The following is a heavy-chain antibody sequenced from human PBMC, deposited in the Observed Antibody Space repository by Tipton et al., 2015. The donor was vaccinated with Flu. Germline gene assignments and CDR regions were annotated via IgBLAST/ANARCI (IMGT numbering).Heavy chain of an antibody. J-gene: IGHJ4*02. Sequence: VQSGGSLRLSCVASGFTFTFSSYEMSWVRQAPGRGLEWVSYISSSGSTIYYADSVKGRFTISRDNSKNTLYLQMNSLRAEDTALYYCAKDYQAVTVLPLDYWGQGTLVTVSS. CDR1: GFTFTFSSYE. V-gene: IGHV3-48*03. CDR3: AKDYQAVTVLPLDY. CDR2: ISSSGSTI. D-gene: IGHD4-17*01.